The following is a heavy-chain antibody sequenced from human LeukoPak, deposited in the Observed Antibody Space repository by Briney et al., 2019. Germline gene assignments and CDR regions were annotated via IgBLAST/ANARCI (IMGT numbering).Heavy chain of an antibody. CDR2: ISSSSSYM. D-gene: IGHD4-23*01. V-gene: IGHV3-21*01. CDR1: GFTFSTYS. Sequence: GGSLRLSCAVSGFTFSTYSMHWVRQAPGKGLEWVSSISSSSSYMNYADSVKGRFTISRDNAENSLYLQMNSPRAEDTAVYYCARDRGKTSPYYYVDVWGKGTTVTVSS. CDR3: ARDRGKTSPYYYVDV. J-gene: IGHJ6*03.